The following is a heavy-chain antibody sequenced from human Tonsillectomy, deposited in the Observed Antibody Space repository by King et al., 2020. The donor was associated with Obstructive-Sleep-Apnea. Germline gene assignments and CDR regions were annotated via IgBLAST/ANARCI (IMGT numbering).Heavy chain of an antibody. J-gene: IGHJ6*02. V-gene: IGHV4-30-4*01. D-gene: IGHD1-26*01. CDR3: ARERAPGAAEAELMWEDYGMDV. CDR2: IYYSGST. CDR1: GGSINSGDYY. Sequence: QLQESGPGLVKPSQTLSLICTVSGGSINSGDYYWSWIRQPPGKGLEWIGNIYYSGSTYYNPSLKSRVTISVDTSKNQFSLKLSSVTAADTAVYYCARERAPGAAEAELMWEDYGMDVWGQGTTVTVSS.